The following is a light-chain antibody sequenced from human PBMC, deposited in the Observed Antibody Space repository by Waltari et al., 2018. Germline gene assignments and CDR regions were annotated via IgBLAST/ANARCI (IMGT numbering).Light chain of an antibody. CDR1: QSISSY. V-gene: IGKV1-39*01. J-gene: IGKJ5*01. CDR3: QQSYSTLIT. CDR2: AAS. Sequence: DIQMTQSPSSLSASVGDRVNNPCRASQSISSYLNWYQQKPGKAPKLLIYAASSLQSGVPSRFSGSGSGTDFTLTISSLQPEDFATYYCQQSYSTLITFGQGTRLEIK.